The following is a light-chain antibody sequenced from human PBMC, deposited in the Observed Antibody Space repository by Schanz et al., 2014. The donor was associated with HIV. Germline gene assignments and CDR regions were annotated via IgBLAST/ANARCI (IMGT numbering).Light chain of an antibody. CDR1: QSISNN. CDR3: QQYGSSPGT. J-gene: IGKJ2*01. CDR2: GAF. V-gene: IGKV3-20*01. Sequence: EIVMTQSPATLYVSPGEGATLSCRASQSISNNLAWYQHKPGQAPRLLIYGAFTRATGIPDRFSGSGSGTDFTLTISRLEPEDFAVYYCQQYGSSPGTFGQGTKLEIK.